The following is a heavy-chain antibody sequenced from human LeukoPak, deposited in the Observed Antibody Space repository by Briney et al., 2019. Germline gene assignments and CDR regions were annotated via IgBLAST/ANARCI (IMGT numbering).Heavy chain of an antibody. J-gene: IGHJ4*02. CDR3: ARVRITVTGGGYLDY. V-gene: IGHV3-48*02. D-gene: IGHD6-19*01. Sequence: PGVSLRLSCAASGFTFSSYSLNWVRQAPGKGLEWISYITGSSSTIYYADSVKGRFTISRDSAKNSLYLQMNSLRDEDTAVYYCARVRITVTGGGYLDYWGQGTLVTVSS. CDR1: GFTFSSYS. CDR2: ITGSSSTI.